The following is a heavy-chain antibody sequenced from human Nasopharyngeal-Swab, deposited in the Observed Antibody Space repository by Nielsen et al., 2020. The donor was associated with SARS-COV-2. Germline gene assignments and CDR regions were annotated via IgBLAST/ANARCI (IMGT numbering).Heavy chain of an antibody. J-gene: IGHJ6*02. CDR1: GFTFTSSA. V-gene: IGHV1-58*01. Sequence: SVKVSCKASGFTFTSSAVQWVRQARGQRLEWIGWIVVGSGNTIYAQKFQGRVTMTEDTSTDTAYMELSSLRSEDTAVYYCATGFAITLVRGVRYYYYGMDVWGQGTTVTVSS. CDR2: IVVGSGNT. CDR3: ATGFAITLVRGVRYYYYGMDV. D-gene: IGHD3-10*01.